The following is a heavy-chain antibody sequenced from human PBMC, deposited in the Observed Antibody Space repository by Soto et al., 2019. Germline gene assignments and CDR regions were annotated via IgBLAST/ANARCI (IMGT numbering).Heavy chain of an antibody. Sequence: QVHLVQSGADVKKPGASVKVSCKVSGYTLPELSIHWVRQTPGKGLEWMGGFDPEVDETIYPQKFQDRVTMTEDTSSDTAYKELSSLTSEDTAMYYCAPHFSDANFDHWGQGTLVTVSS. J-gene: IGHJ4*02. CDR2: FDPEVDET. D-gene: IGHD2-2*01. V-gene: IGHV1-24*01. CDR3: APHFSDANFDH. CDR1: GYTLPELS.